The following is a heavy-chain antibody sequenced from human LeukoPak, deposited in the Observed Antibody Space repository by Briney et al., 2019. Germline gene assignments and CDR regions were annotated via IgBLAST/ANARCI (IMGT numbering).Heavy chain of an antibody. CDR2: IYYSGSA. Sequence: SETLSLTCTVSGGSISTYYWSWIRQPPGKGLEWIGCIYYSGSANYDPSLKSRVTISVDMSKNEFSLKLTSVTAADTAVYYCTRGGVVGATNAFDIWGQGTIVTVSS. CDR1: GGSISTYY. D-gene: IGHD1-26*01. V-gene: IGHV4-59*01. J-gene: IGHJ3*02. CDR3: TRGGVVGATNAFDI.